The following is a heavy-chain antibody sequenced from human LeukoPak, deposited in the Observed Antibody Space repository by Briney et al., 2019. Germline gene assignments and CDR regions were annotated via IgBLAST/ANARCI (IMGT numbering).Heavy chain of an antibody. CDR1: GFTFSSYA. CDR2: IPYDGSNK. Sequence: PGRSLRLSCAASGFTFSSYAMHWVRQAPGKGLEWVAVIPYDGSNKYYADSVKGRFTISRDNSKNTLYLQMNSLRAEDTAVYYCATSKGRFGELLTSFDYWGQGTLVTVSS. CDR3: ATSKGRFGELLTSFDY. V-gene: IGHV3-30-3*01. D-gene: IGHD3-10*01. J-gene: IGHJ4*02.